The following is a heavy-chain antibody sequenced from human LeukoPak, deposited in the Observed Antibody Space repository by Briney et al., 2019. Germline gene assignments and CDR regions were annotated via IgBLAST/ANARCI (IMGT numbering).Heavy chain of an antibody. J-gene: IGHJ4*02. Sequence: GGSLRLSCAASGFTFSSYSMNWVRQAPGKGLEWVSSISSSSSYIYYADSVKGRSTISRDNSKNALYLQMNSLRPEDTALYYCAKDTYYYNSGIYNWGQGTLVTVSS. V-gene: IGHV3-21*01. CDR3: AKDTYYYNSGIYN. D-gene: IGHD3-10*01. CDR1: GFTFSSYS. CDR2: ISSSSSYI.